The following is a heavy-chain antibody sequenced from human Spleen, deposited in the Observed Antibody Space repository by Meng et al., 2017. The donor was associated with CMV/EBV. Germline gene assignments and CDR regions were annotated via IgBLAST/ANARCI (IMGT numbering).Heavy chain of an antibody. D-gene: IGHD4-17*01. J-gene: IGHJ4*02. CDR3: ARVVYGDYDPYFDY. CDR2: TRNKANSYTT. Sequence: FTFSDHYMDWVRQAPGKGLEWVGRTRNKANSYTTEYAASVKGRFTISRDDSKNSLYLQMNSLKTEDTAVYYCARVVYGDYDPYFDYWGQGTLVTVSS. V-gene: IGHV3-72*01. CDR1: FTFSDHY.